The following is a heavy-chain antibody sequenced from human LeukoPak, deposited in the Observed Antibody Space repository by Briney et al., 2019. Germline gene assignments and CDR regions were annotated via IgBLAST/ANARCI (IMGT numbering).Heavy chain of an antibody. V-gene: IGHV1-18*01. CDR3: ARDQGWLSISRDRHFDY. J-gene: IGHJ4*02. CDR2: ISTYNGNT. D-gene: IGHD3-22*01. Sequence: GASVKVSCKASGYTFTSYGISWVRQAPGQGLEWMGWISTYNGNTNYAQKLQGRVTMTTDTSTSTAYMELRSLRSDDTAVYYCARDQGWLSISRDRHFDYWGQGTLVTVSS. CDR1: GYTFTSYG.